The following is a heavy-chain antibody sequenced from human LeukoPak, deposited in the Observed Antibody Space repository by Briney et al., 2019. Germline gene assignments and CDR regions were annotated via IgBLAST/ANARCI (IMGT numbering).Heavy chain of an antibody. J-gene: IGHJ4*02. CDR1: GFTFSSYG. CDR3: ARRAGAYSHPYDY. V-gene: IGHV3-30*02. CDR2: IRFDGSNK. D-gene: IGHD4/OR15-4a*01. Sequence: GGSLRLSCAASGFTFSSYGIHWVRQAPGKGLEWVAFIRFDGSNKYYSDSVKGRFTISRDNSKNTLYLQMNSPRAEDTAVYYCARRAGAYSHPYDYWGQGTLVTVSS.